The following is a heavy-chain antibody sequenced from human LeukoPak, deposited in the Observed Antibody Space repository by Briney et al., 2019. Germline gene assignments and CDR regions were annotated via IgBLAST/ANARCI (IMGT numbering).Heavy chain of an antibody. CDR3: ARWRWAQSEFDS. CDR1: GFTFSSYE. D-gene: IGHD5-24*01. J-gene: IGHJ4*02. V-gene: IGHV3-48*03. CDR2: ISSSGSTI. Sequence: PGGSLRLSCAASGFTFSSYEMNWVRQAPGKGLEWVSYISSSGSTIYYADSVKGRFTISRDNAKNSLYLQMHSPRAEDTAVYYCARWRWAQSEFDSWGQGSLVTVSS.